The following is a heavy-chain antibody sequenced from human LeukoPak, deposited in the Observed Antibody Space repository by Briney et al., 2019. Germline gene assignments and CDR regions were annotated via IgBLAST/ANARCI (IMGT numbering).Heavy chain of an antibody. CDR2: IWYDGSNK. CDR1: GFTFSSYG. D-gene: IGHD4-17*01. CDR3: ARVTVTTETYYYYYMDV. V-gene: IGHV3-33*01. J-gene: IGHJ6*03. Sequence: PGRSLRLSCAASGFTFSSYGMHWVRQAPGKGLEWVAVIWYDGSNKYYADSVKGRFTISRDNSKNTLYLQMNSLRAEDTAVYYCARVTVTTETYYYYYMDVWGKGTTVNVSS.